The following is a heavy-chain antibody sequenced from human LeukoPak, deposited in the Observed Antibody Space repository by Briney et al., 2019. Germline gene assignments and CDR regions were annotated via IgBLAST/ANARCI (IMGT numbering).Heavy chain of an antibody. CDR2: IYYSGSS. CDR3: ARARIAAAGRYYFDY. Sequence: PSETLSLTCIVSGGSISSSSYSWGWIRQPPGKGLEWIGNIYYSGSSYYNPSLKSRVTISVDTSKNQFSLKLSSVTAADTAVYYCARARIAAAGRYYFDYWGQGTLVTVSS. V-gene: IGHV4-39*07. D-gene: IGHD6-13*01. CDR1: GGSISSSSYS. J-gene: IGHJ4*02.